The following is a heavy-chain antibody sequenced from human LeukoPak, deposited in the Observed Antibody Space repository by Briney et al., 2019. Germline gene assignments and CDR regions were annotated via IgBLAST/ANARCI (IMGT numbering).Heavy chain of an antibody. J-gene: IGHJ5*02. CDR1: GFTFSDYY. Sequence: GGSLRLSCAASGFTFSDYYMSWIRQAPGKGLEWVSYISGTGSTIYYADSVKGRFTISRDNAKNSLYLQINSLRADDTAVYYCARPPHTTMANNWFDPWGQGTLVTVSS. D-gene: IGHD5-18*01. CDR3: ARPPHTTMANNWFDP. V-gene: IGHV3-11*04. CDR2: ISGTGSTI.